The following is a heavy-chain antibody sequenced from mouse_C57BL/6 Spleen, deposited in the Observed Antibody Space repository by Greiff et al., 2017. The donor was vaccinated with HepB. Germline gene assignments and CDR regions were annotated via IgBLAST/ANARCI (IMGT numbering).Heavy chain of an antibody. V-gene: IGHV1-64*01. Sequence: QVKLQQPGAELVKPGASVKLSCKASGYTFTSYWMHWVKQRPGQGLEWIVMIHPNSGSTNYNEKFKSKATLTVDKSSSTAYMQLSSLTSEDSAVYYCARESPYAMDYWGQGTSVTVSS. CDR3: ARESPYAMDY. CDR2: IHPNSGST. CDR1: GYTFTSYW. J-gene: IGHJ4*01.